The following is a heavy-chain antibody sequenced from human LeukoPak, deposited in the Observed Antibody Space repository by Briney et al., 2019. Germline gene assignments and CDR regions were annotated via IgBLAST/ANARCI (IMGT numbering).Heavy chain of an antibody. D-gene: IGHD5-12*01. CDR2: INHSGST. V-gene: IGHV4-34*01. CDR3: ARQSRWLRFIDY. Sequence: SETLSLTCTVSGGSISNYYWSWIRQPPGKGLEWIGEINHSGSTNYNPSLKSRVTISVDTSKNQFSLKLSSVTAADTAVYYCARQSRWLRFIDYWGQGTLVTVSS. J-gene: IGHJ4*02. CDR1: GGSISNYY.